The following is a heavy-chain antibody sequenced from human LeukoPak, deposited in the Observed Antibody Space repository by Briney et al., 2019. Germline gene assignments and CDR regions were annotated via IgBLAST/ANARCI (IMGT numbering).Heavy chain of an antibody. CDR2: INSDGSST. CDR1: GFTFSSYW. CDR3: ARDAAYDFRNPYRYFQH. Sequence: PGGSLRLSCAASGFTFSSYWMHWVRQAPGKGLVRVSRINSDGSSTSYADSVKGRFTISRDNAKNTLYLQMNSLRAEDTAVYYCARDAAYDFRNPYRYFQHWGQGTLVTVSS. J-gene: IGHJ1*01. V-gene: IGHV3-74*01. D-gene: IGHD3-3*01.